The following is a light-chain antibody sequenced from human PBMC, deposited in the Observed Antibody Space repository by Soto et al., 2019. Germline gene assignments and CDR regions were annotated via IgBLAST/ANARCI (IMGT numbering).Light chain of an antibody. CDR1: SSDIGGYDS. CDR2: DVS. V-gene: IGLV2-8*01. CDR3: SSYAGSNNFV. J-gene: IGLJ3*02. Sequence: QSALTQSPSASGSPGQSVTISCTGTSSDIGGYDSVSWYQQHPGKAPKVMIYDVSKRPSGVPDRFSGSKSGNTASLTVSALQAEDEADYYCSSYAGSNNFVFGGGTKLTVL.